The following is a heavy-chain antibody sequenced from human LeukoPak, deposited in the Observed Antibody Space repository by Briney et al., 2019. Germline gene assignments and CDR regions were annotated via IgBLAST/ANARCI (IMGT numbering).Heavy chain of an antibody. CDR1: GGTIDTSRYY. CDR3: AGTSVTLHF. Sequence: SETRSLTCTVSGGTIDTSRYYWGWIRQPPGKGLEWLANIYYRGDPFYNPSLKSRLTISMDTSKNQFSLRLTSVTAADTAVYYCAGTSVTLHFWGQGALVTVSS. J-gene: IGHJ4*02. D-gene: IGHD4-17*01. CDR2: IYYRGDP. V-gene: IGHV4-39*01.